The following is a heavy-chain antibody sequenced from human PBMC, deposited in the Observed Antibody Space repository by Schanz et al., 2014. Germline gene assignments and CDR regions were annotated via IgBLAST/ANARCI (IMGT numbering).Heavy chain of an antibody. J-gene: IGHJ4*02. CDR1: GFTFSSYY. V-gene: IGHV3-11*01. CDR3: AKVAPAATYLDS. Sequence: QVQLVESGGGLVKPGGSLRLSCAASGFTFSSYYMSWIRQAPGKGLEWVALISYDGSSKNHADSVKGRFTISRDNAKNSLFLQMNSLSAEDTAVYYCAKVAPAATYLDSWGLGTLVTVSS. D-gene: IGHD2-2*01. CDR2: ISYDGSSK.